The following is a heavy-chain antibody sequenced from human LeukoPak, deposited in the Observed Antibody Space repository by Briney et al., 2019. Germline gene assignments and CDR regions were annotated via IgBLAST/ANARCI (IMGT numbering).Heavy chain of an antibody. CDR3: AIWSGYYPVDAFDI. Sequence: GASVKVSCNASGYSFTSYYMHWVRQAPGQGLEWMGIINPSGGSTSCAQKFQGRVTITRNTSISTAYMELSSLRSEDTAVYYCAIWSGYYPVDAFDIWGQGTMVTVSS. CDR2: INPSGGST. J-gene: IGHJ3*02. CDR1: GYSFTSYY. V-gene: IGHV1-46*01. D-gene: IGHD3-3*01.